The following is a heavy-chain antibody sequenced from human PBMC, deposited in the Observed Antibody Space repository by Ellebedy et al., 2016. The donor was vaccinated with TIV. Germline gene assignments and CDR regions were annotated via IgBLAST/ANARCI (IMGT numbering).Heavy chain of an antibody. CDR3: AREERLVRGVHDY. J-gene: IGHJ4*02. CDR2: IYHSGNI. D-gene: IGHD3-10*02. Sequence: SETLSLXXNVSGVSIRSSHWWTWVRQPPGKGLEWIGEIYHSGNINYNPSLRGRVTISVDKSKNQFSLTVTSVTAADTAVYYCAREERLVRGVHDYWGQGTLVTVSS. CDR1: GVSIRSSHW. V-gene: IGHV4-4*02.